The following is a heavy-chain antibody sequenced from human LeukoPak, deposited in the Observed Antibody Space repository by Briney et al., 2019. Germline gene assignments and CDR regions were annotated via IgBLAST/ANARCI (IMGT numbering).Heavy chain of an antibody. V-gene: IGHV4-34*01. D-gene: IGHD3-10*01. CDR2: INHSENT. Sequence: SETLSLTCAVYGGSFSGYYWRWIRQPPGKGLEWIGEINHSENTNYNPSLKSRVTISVDTSKNQFSLKLSSVTAADTAVYYCARGLREFGYYYYHMDVWDIGTTVTVSS. CDR3: ARGLREFGYYYYHMDV. J-gene: IGHJ6*03. CDR1: GGSFSGYY.